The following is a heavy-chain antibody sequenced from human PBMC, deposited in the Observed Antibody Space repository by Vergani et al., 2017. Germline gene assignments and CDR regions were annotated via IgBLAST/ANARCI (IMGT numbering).Heavy chain of an antibody. CDR3: ARVMYRDEASTGYRLEGMDI. D-gene: IGHD3-9*01. CDR1: GGSISSYY. CDR2: IYSTGST. V-gene: IGHV4-59*01. J-gene: IGHJ6*02. Sequence: QVQLQESGPGLVKPSETLSLTCTVSGGSISSYYWSWIRQPPGKGLEWIGYIYSTGSTNYNPSLNSRVPMSVDTSKNQFSLKLRSVTAADTAVYFCARVMYRDEASTGYRLEGMDIWGQGTTVTISS.